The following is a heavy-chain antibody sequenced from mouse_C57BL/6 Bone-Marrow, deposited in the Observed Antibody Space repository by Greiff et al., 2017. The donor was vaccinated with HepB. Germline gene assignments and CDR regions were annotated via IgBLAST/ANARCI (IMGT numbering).Heavy chain of an antibody. J-gene: IGHJ3*01. CDR2: INPYNGGT. CDR3: ATTGTGWFAY. D-gene: IGHD4-1*02. CDR1: GYTFTDYY. Sequence: VQLKESGPVLVKPGASVKMSCKASGYTFTDYYMNWVKQSHGKSLEWIGVINPYNGGTSYNQKFKGKATLTVDKSSSPAYMELNSLTSEDSAVYYCATTGTGWFAYWGQGTLVTVSA. V-gene: IGHV1-19*01.